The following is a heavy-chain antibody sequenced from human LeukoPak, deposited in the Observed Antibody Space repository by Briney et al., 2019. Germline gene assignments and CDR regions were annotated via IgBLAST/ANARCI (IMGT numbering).Heavy chain of an antibody. V-gene: IGHV4-4*09. J-gene: IGHJ3*02. CDR2: FYTSGNT. D-gene: IGHD5-24*01. CDR3: ARHRAEMATITDDTFDM. Sequence: SETLSLTCSVSSTSITPYSWSWIRQPPGRGLEWIGYFYTSGNTHQNPSLKSRVTMSIDASKNQFSLRLSSMTAADTAVYYCARHRAEMATITDDTFDMWGQGTMVTVSS. CDR1: STSITPYS.